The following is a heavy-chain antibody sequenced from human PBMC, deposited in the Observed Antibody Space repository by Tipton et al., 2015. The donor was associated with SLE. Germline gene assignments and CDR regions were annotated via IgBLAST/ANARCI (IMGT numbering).Heavy chain of an antibody. CDR2: INHSGST. J-gene: IGHJ4*02. CDR1: GGSFSGYY. D-gene: IGHD3-3*01. Sequence: TLSLTCAVYGGSFSGYYWSWIRQPPGKGLEWIGEINHSGSTEYNPSLKSRVTMSVDTSKNQFSLRLNSVTAADTAVYYCARRCGMGLYRWGQGTLVTVSS. V-gene: IGHV4-34*01. CDR3: ARRCGMGLYR.